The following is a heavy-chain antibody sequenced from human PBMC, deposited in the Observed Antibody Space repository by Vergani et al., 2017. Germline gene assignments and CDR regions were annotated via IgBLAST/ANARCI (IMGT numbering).Heavy chain of an antibody. Sequence: EVQLVESGGGLVQPGGSLRLSCAASGFTFRSYWMSWVRQAPGKGLEWVANIKQDGSEKYYVDTVKGRFTISRDNAKNSLYLQMNSLRAEDTAMYYCVYSGGARWGQGTLVTVSS. D-gene: IGHD6-25*01. CDR2: IKQDGSEK. CDR3: VYSGGAR. CDR1: GFTFRSYW. V-gene: IGHV3-7*01. J-gene: IGHJ4*02.